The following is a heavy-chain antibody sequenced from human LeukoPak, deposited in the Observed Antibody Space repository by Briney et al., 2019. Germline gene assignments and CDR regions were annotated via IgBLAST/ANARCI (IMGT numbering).Heavy chain of an antibody. V-gene: IGHV2-70*01. CDR2: IDWDDYK. CDR1: GFSLSTSGMC. CDR3: ARSRRGYSYGPYFDY. D-gene: IGHD5-18*01. Sequence: SGPALVKPTQTLTLTCTFSGFSLSTSGMCVSWIRQPPGKALEWLALIDWDDYKYYSTSLKTRLTISKDTSKNQVVLTMTNMDPVDTATYYCARSRRGYSYGPYFDYWGQGTLVTVSS. J-gene: IGHJ4*02.